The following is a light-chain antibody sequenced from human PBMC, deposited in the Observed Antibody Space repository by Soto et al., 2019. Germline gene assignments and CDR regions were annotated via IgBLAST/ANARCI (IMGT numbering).Light chain of an antibody. Sequence: QSVLTQPASVSGSLGQSITISCTGTSSDIGGYNYVSWYQQHPGKAPKLMIYEVFNRPSGVSNRFSGSKSGNTASLTISGVHADDEADYYCSSYTSGSTPDVFGTGTKVTVL. CDR1: SSDIGGYNY. V-gene: IGLV2-14*03. CDR2: EVF. J-gene: IGLJ1*01. CDR3: SSYTSGSTPDV.